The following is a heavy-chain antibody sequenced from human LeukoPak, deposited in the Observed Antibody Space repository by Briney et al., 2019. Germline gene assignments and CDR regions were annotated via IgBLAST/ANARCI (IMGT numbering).Heavy chain of an antibody. CDR2: TTSSNSYI. D-gene: IGHD3-10*01. CDR1: GFTFSSYT. J-gene: IGHJ4*02. CDR3: ARASASGGHYFFDY. Sequence: PGGSLRLSCAAFGFTFSSYTMNWVRQAPGKGLEWVSSTTSSNSYIYYADSVKGRFTISRDNAKNSLYLQMNSLRAEDTAVYHCARASASGGHYFFDYWGQGTLVTVSS. V-gene: IGHV3-21*01.